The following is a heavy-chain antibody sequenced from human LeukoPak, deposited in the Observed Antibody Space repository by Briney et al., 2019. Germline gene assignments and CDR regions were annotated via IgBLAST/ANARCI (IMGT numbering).Heavy chain of an antibody. CDR2: IYPGDSDT. V-gene: IGHV5-51*01. Sequence: PGESLKISCKGSGYSFISYWIGWVRQMPGKGLEWMGIIYPGDSDTRYSPSFQGRVTISVDKSINTAYLQWSSLKASDTAMYFCARLPRDIVVIPVARPFDYWGQGTLVTVSS. D-gene: IGHD2-15*01. CDR1: GYSFISYW. J-gene: IGHJ4*02. CDR3: ARLPRDIVVIPVARPFDY.